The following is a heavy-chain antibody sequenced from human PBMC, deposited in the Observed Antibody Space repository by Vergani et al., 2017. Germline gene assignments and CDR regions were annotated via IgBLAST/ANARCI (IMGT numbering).Heavy chain of an antibody. CDR2: IWYDGSNK. D-gene: IGHD3-22*01. Sequence: QVQLVESGGGVVQPGRSLRLSCAASGFTFSSYGMHWVRQAPGKGLEWVAVIWYDGSNKYYADSVKGRFTISRDNYKNTLYLQMNSLRAEDTAVYYCASETYYYDRSGESRGDYWGQGTLVTVSS. J-gene: IGHJ4*02. CDR1: GFTFSSYG. V-gene: IGHV3-33*01. CDR3: ASETYYYDRSGESRGDY.